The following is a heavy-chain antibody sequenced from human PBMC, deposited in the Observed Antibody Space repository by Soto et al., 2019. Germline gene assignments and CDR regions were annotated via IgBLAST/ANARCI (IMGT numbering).Heavy chain of an antibody. J-gene: IGHJ6*02. V-gene: IGHV3-48*03. CDR1: GFTFNNYD. CDR2: ITTSGGST. CDR3: VRDNGGMDV. Sequence: EAQLAESGGGLVQPGGSLRLSCAASGFTFNNYDMNWVRQAPGKGLEWISRITTSGGSTWYADSVRDRFTISRDNAKNSLDLQMNSLTAADSAVYHCVRDNGGMDVWGQGTTVAVSS.